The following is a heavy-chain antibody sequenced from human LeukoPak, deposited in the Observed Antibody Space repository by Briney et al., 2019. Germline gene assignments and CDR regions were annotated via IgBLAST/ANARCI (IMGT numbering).Heavy chain of an antibody. CDR2: IYSGGST. D-gene: IGHD5-24*01. CDR3: ARTRDGYNWYFDL. CDR1: GFTVSNNY. Sequence: GGSLRLSCAASGFTVSNNYMSWVRQAPGKGLEWVSIIYSGGSTYYADSVKGRFTISRDNSKNTLYLHMDSLRAEDTAVYYCARTRDGYNWYFDLWGRGTLVTVSS. V-gene: IGHV3-53*01. J-gene: IGHJ2*01.